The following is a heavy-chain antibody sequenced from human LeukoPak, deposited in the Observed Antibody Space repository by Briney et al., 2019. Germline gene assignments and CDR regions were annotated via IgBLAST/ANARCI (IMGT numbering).Heavy chain of an antibody. CDR3: ARDMAREAITMIRGVRRPRYNWFEP. D-gene: IGHD3-10*01. Sequence: PGGSLRLSCAASGFTFSSYWMSWVRQAPGKGLEWIGEINHSGSARYNPSLKSRVIISVDTSKNQFSLKLSSVTAADTAVYYCARDMAREAITMIRGVRRPRYNWFEPWGQGTLVTVSS. CDR2: INHSGSA. J-gene: IGHJ5*02. CDR1: GFTFSSYW. V-gene: IGHV4-34*01.